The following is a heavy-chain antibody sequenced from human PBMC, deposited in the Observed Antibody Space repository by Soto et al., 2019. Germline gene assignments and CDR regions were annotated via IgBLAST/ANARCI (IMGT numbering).Heavy chain of an antibody. CDR3: ASPMYYYDSRGPPAY. D-gene: IGHD3-22*01. V-gene: IGHV3-48*01. Sequence: SLRLSCAASGFTFSSYSMNWVRQAPGKGLEWVSYISSSSSTIYYADSVKGRFTISRDNAKNSLYLQMNSLRAEDTAVYYCASPMYYYDSRGPPAYWGPGTLVTVSS. J-gene: IGHJ4*02. CDR1: GFTFSSYS. CDR2: ISSSSSTI.